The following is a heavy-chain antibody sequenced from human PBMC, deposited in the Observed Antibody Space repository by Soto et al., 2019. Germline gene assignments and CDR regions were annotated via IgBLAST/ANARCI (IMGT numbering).Heavy chain of an antibody. J-gene: IGHJ4*02. CDR2: IYYSGST. V-gene: IGHV4-39*01. Sequence: SETLSLTCTVSGGSISSSSYYWGWIRQPPGKGLEWIGSIYYSGSTYYNPSLKSRVTISVDTSKNQFSLKLSSVTAADTAVYYCARLPPENGPRSKRHDYWGQGTLVTVSS. CDR3: ARLPPENGPRSKRHDY. CDR1: GGSISSSSYY. D-gene: IGHD1-1*01.